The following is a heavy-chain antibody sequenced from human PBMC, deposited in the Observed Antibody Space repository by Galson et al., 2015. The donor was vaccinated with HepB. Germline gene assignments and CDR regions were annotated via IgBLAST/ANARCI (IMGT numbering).Heavy chain of an antibody. Sequence: SLRLSCAASGFTFSDFAMSWVRQAPGKGLEWLSGITASGGSTYYADSVKAQFTISRDNSRSTLYLQMNSLRAEDTAVYYCTSTTLAVAGFGGQGTLVTVSS. J-gene: IGHJ4*02. CDR1: GFTFSDFA. V-gene: IGHV3-23*01. CDR2: ITASGGST. CDR3: TSTTLAVAGF. D-gene: IGHD6-19*01.